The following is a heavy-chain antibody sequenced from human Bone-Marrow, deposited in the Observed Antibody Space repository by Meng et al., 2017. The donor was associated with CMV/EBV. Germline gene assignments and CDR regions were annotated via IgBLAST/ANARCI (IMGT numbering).Heavy chain of an antibody. CDR3: ASELGGGDYAY. D-gene: IGHD4-17*01. CDR1: GGSISSDY. J-gene: IGHJ4*02. CDR2: IYTSGST. V-gene: IGHV4-4*07. Sequence: LLTESGLGLVTPSDTLSLPCTVSGGSISSDYWSWIRQPAGKGLEWIGRIYTSGSTNYNPSLKSRVTMSVDTSKNQFSLKLSSVTAADTAVYYCASELGGGDYAYWGQGTLVTVSS.